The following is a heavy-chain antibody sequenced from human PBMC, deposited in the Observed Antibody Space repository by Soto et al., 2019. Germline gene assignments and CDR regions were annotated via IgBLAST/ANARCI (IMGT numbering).Heavy chain of an antibody. CDR2: IIPLFGTT. CDR3: ASNNRASYHFDY. V-gene: IGHV1-69*13. J-gene: IGHJ4*02. Sequence: SVKVSCKASGGTFRSYAISWVRQAPGQGPEWMGGIIPLFGTTNYAPKFQGRVTITADESASTAYMELGSLRSEYTAVYYCASNNRASYHFDYWGQGTQVTVSS. CDR1: GGTFRSYA. D-gene: IGHD3-16*02.